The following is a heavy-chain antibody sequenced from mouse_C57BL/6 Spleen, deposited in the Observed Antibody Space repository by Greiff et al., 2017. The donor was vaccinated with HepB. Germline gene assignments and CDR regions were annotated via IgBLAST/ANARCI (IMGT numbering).Heavy chain of an antibody. J-gene: IGHJ1*03. D-gene: IGHD1-1*01. CDR3: ARGSYYDGSSYGVFFDV. Sequence: VQLQQPGAELVKPGASVKMSCKASGYTFTSYWITWVKQRPGQGLEWIGDIYPGSGSTNYNEKFKSKATLTVDTSASTAYMQRSSLTSEDSAVYYCARGSYYDGSSYGVFFDVWGTGTTVTVSS. CDR2: IYPGSGST. V-gene: IGHV1-55*01. CDR1: GYTFTSYW.